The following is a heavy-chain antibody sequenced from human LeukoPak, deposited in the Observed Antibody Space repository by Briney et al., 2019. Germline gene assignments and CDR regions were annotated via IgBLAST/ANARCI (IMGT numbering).Heavy chain of an antibody. CDR1: GFTFSSYG. V-gene: IGHV3-33*06. D-gene: IGHD5-18*01. CDR2: IWYDGSNK. Sequence: PGGSLRLSCAASGFTFSSYGMQWVRQAPGKGLEWVAVIWYDGSNKYYADSVKGRFTISRDNSKNTLYLQMNSLRAEDTAVYYCAKDLARTAYYYYYMAVCGKGTTVTVSS. J-gene: IGHJ6*03. CDR3: AKDLARTAYYYYYMAV.